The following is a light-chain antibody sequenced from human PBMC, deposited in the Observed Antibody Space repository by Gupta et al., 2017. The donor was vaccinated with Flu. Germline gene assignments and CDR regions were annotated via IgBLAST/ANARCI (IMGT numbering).Light chain of an antibody. CDR3: QQDNGTPQT. CDR1: QSCLSSSKKNND. J-gene: IGKJ1*01. V-gene: IGKV4-1*01. CDR2: GVS. Sequence: LGGRATINCKSSQSCLSSSKKNNDLAWHQQKAGQPPKLLIYGVSTRLSGAPERFSGRGSGTEFTLTINTLQAEDVAVYYCQQDNGTPQTFGQGTRL.